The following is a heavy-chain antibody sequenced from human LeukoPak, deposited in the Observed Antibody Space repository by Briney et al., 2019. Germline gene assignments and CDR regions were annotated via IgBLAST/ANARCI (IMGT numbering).Heavy chain of an antibody. D-gene: IGHD7-27*01. CDR1: GYTFTDHY. Sequence: PSVKVSCKALGYTFTDHYYHWLRQAPAQGLEWMGWIHPGRGDTNYAQKFEGRVSMTRDTSISTAYMELSGLRYDDTAVYFCARDHKWGPDYWGQGTLVSVSS. V-gene: IGHV1-2*02. J-gene: IGHJ4*02. CDR2: IHPGRGDT. CDR3: ARDHKWGPDY.